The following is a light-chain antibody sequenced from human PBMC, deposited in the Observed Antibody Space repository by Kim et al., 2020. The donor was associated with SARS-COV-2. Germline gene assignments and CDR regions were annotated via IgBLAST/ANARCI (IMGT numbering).Light chain of an antibody. J-gene: IGKJ3*01. Sequence: VSTGERATLSCRASQSASGNLAWYQQRPGQAPRLLIHAASTRATGIPARFSGSGSGTEFTLTINNLQSEDFAVYYCQQYHDWPFTFGPGTKVDIK. V-gene: IGKV3-15*01. CDR1: QSASGN. CDR3: QQYHDWPFT. CDR2: AAS.